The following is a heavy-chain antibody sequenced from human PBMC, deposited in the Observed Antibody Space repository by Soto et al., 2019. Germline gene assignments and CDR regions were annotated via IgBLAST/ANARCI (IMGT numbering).Heavy chain of an antibody. D-gene: IGHD1-1*01. J-gene: IGHJ4*02. Sequence: SETLSLTCTVSGGSISSYYWSWIRQPPGKGLEWIGYIYYSGSTNYNPSLKSRVTISVDTSKNQFSLKLSSVTAADTAMYYCAKEGPITNWYFDYWGQGTLVTVSS. CDR1: GGSISSYY. CDR2: IYYSGST. V-gene: IGHV4-59*01. CDR3: AKEGPITNWYFDY.